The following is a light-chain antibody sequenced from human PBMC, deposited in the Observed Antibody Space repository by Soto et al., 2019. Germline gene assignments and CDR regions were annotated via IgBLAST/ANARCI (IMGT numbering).Light chain of an antibody. CDR2: GAS. Sequence: EIVLPQSPGTLSLSPGASATLSCRARQNIGSTYLAWYQQKLGQAPRLLIYGASSRAPGIPDRFSGSGSGTDFTLSISRLEPEDFAVYYCQQYSSSPLLTFGGGTKVDIK. CDR3: QQYSSSPLLT. CDR1: QNIGSTY. V-gene: IGKV3-20*01. J-gene: IGKJ4*01.